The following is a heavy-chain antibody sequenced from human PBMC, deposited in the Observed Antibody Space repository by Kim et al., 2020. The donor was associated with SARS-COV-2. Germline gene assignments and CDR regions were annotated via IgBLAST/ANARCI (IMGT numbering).Heavy chain of an antibody. Sequence: SVKVSCKASGGTFSSYAISWVRQAPGQGLEWMGGIIPIFGTANYAQKFQGRVTITADESTSTAYMELSSLRSEDTAVYYCASGRRIAARRQHYYYGMDVWGQGTTVTVSS. CDR3: ASGRRIAARRQHYYYGMDV. CDR1: GGTFSSYA. CDR2: IIPIFGTA. D-gene: IGHD6-6*01. V-gene: IGHV1-69*13. J-gene: IGHJ6*02.